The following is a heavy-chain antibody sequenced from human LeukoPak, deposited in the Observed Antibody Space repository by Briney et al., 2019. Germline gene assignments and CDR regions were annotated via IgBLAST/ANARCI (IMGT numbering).Heavy chain of an antibody. CDR2: INWNGGST. V-gene: IGHV3-20*04. D-gene: IGHD3-22*01. CDR3: ARDYYYYDSSGYVGYHYYYMDV. CDR1: GFTFDDYG. J-gene: IGHJ6*03. Sequence: GGSLRLSCAASGFTFDDYGMSWVRQAPGKGLEWVSGINWNGGSTGYADSVKGRFTISRDNAKNSLYLQMNSLRAEDTALYYCARDYYYYDSSGYVGYHYYYMDVWGKGTTVTVSS.